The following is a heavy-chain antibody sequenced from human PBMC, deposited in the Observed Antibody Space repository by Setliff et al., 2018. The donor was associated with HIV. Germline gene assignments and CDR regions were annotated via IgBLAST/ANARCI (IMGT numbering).Heavy chain of an antibody. CDR2: INHSGST. D-gene: IGHD6-13*01. CDR1: GGSFSGYY. V-gene: IGHV4-34*01. J-gene: IGHJ4*02. Sequence: PSETLSLTCAVYGGSFSGYYWSWIRQPPGKGLEWIGEINHSGSTHYNPSLKRRVTISIDKSKKQFSLKVRSVTAADTAVYYCARESGVAAGAFDCWGQGTLVTVSS. CDR3: ARESGVAAGAFDC.